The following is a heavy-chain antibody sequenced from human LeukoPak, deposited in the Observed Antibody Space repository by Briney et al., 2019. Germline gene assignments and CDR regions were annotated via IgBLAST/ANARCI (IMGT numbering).Heavy chain of an antibody. CDR1: GLTFSTYS. CDR3: ARRYCSSTSCLLDY. CDR2: ISSDSGTI. D-gene: IGHD2-2*01. J-gene: IGHJ4*02. Sequence: PGGSLRLSCGASGLTFSTYSMNWVRQAPGKGLEWVSYISSDSGTIYYADSVKGRFTISRDNAKNSLYLQMNSLRAEDTAVYYCARRYCSSTSCLLDYWGQGTLVTVSS. V-gene: IGHV3-48*04.